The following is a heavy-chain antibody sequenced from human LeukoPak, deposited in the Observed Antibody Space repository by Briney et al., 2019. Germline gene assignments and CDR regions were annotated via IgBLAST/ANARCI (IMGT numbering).Heavy chain of an antibody. Sequence: PSETLSLTCAVYGGSFSGYYWSWIRQPPGKGLEWIGEINHSGSTNYNPSLKSRVTISVDTSKNQFSLKLSSVTAADTAVYYCARHMYYYDSSGERDWFDPWGQGTLVTVSS. CDR1: GGSFSGYY. J-gene: IGHJ5*02. CDR3: ARHMYYYDSSGERDWFDP. CDR2: INHSGST. V-gene: IGHV4-34*01. D-gene: IGHD3-22*01.